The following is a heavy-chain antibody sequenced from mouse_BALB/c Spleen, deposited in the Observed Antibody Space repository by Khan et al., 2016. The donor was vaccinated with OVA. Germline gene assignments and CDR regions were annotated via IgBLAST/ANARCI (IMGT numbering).Heavy chain of an antibody. CDR2: ISYSGST. CDR3: ARTARIKY. D-gene: IGHD1-2*01. Sequence: EVQLQESGPGLAKPSQSLSLTCTVTGYSITSGYGWNWIRQFPGNKLEWMGYISYSGSTNYNPSLKSRISITRDTSKNQFFLQLNSVTTEATATYYCARTARIKYWGQGTTLTVSS. CDR1: GYSITSGYG. V-gene: IGHV3-2*02. J-gene: IGHJ2*01.